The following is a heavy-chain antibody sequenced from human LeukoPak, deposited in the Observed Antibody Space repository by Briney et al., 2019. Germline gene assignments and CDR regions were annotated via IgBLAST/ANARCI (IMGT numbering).Heavy chain of an antibody. CDR1: GFTFSSYG. V-gene: IGHV3-33*06. CDR2: IWYDGSKT. J-gene: IGHJ5*02. D-gene: IGHD3-10*01. Sequence: GGSLRLSCATSGFTFSSYGMHWVPQAPGKGLEWVADIWYDGSKTYYADSVKGRFTISRDYSKNTLYLQMNNLRAEDTAVYYCAKDLSYGSPWFDPWGQGTLVTVSS. CDR3: AKDLSYGSPWFDP.